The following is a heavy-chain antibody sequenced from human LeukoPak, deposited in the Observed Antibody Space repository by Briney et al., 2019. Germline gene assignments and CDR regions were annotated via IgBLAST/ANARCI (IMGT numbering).Heavy chain of an antibody. CDR2: IKSKTDGGTT. Sequence: GGSLRLSCAASGFTFSNAWMNWVRQAPGKGLEWVGRIKSKTDGGTTDYAAPVKGRFTISRDDSKNTLYLQMNSLKTEDTAVYYCTTDPADDYGDNYYYYGMDVWGQGTTVTVSS. V-gene: IGHV3-15*07. CDR3: TTDPADDYGDNYYYYGMDV. J-gene: IGHJ6*02. D-gene: IGHD4-17*01. CDR1: GFTFSNAW.